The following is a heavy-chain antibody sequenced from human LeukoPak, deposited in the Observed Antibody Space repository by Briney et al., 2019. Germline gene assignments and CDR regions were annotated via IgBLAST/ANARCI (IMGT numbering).Heavy chain of an antibody. CDR2: ITSGGSGT. Sequence: GGSLRLSCAASGFTFNNYAMSWVRQAPGKGLEWVSVITSGGSGTYYAGSVRGRFTTSRGNSKSILYLQMSSLRAEDTAVYYCANGGARGMYNFDYWGQGALVTVSS. CDR3: ANGGARGMYNFDY. D-gene: IGHD3-10*01. J-gene: IGHJ4*02. V-gene: IGHV3-23*01. CDR1: GFTFNNYA.